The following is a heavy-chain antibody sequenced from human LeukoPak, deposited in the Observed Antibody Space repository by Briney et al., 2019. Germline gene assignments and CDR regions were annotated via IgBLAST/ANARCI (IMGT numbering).Heavy chain of an antibody. J-gene: IGHJ5*02. Sequence: GGSLRLSCAASGFTFSSYSMIWVRQAPGKGLEWVSSITSSSSYIYYADSVKGRFTISRDNAKNSLYLQMNNLRAEDTAVYYCARETTATSGWFDPWGQGTLVTVSS. CDR1: GFTFSSYS. V-gene: IGHV3-21*01. CDR3: ARETTATSGWFDP. D-gene: IGHD4-17*01. CDR2: ITSSSSYI.